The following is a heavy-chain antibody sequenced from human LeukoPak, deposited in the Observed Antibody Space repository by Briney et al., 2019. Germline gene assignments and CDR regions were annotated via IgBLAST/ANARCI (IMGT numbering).Heavy chain of an antibody. J-gene: IGHJ5*02. CDR2: INTSGST. CDR3: VSAKFLVRGVSWFDP. Sequence: SETLSLTCTVSGGSISSGSYYWSWIRQPAGTGLEWIGRINTSGSTNYNPSLKSRVTISVDTSKNQFSLKLTSVTAADTAVYYCVSAKFLVRGVSWFDPWGQGTLVTVSS. V-gene: IGHV4-61*02. CDR1: GGSISSGSYY. D-gene: IGHD3-10*01.